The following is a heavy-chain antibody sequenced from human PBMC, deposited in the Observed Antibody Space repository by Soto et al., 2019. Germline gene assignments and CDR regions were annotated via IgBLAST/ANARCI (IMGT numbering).Heavy chain of an antibody. D-gene: IGHD5-12*01. CDR3: ARASEMATRTDY. CDR2: IYYSGST. J-gene: IGHJ4*02. V-gene: IGHV4-59*01. Sequence: PSETLSLTCSVSGGSISSYYWSWIRQPPGKGLEWIGYIYYSGSTNYNPSLKSRVTISVDTSKNQFSLKLSSVTAADTAVYYCARASEMATRTDYWGQGTLVTVYS. CDR1: GGSISSYY.